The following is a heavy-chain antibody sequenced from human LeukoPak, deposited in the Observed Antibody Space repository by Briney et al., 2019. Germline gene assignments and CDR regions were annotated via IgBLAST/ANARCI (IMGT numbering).Heavy chain of an antibody. CDR3: ARLPFRYSGYATDY. J-gene: IGHJ4*02. CDR2: INHSGST. CDR1: GGSFSGYY. D-gene: IGHD5-12*01. V-gene: IGHV4-34*01. Sequence: SETLSLTCAVYGGSFSGYYWSWIRPPPGKGLEWIGEINHSGSTNYNPSLKSRVTISVDTSKNQFSLKLSSVTAADTAVYYCARLPFRYSGYATDYWGQGTLVTVSS.